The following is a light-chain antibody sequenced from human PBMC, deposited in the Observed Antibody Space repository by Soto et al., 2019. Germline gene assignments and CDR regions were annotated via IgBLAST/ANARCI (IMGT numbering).Light chain of an antibody. V-gene: IGKV3-15*01. CDR3: QQYNNWPIT. CDR1: QSVSGD. CDR2: DAS. Sequence: EIVLTQSPATLSVSPGERATLSCRASQSVSGDLAWYHHKSGQAPRLLIYDASTRALDTPARFAGSGSGTEFTLTISSLQSEDFAVYFCQQYNNWPITFGQGTRLEIK. J-gene: IGKJ5*01.